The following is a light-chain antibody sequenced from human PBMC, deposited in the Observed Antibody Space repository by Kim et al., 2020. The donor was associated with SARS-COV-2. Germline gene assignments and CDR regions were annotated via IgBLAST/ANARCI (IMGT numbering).Light chain of an antibody. CDR2: SND. Sequence: GKRVTISCYGSRSNIGSNVVNWYQQLPGTAPKLLIYSNDYRPSGVPDRFSGSKSGTSASLDISGLQSEDEADYYCAAWDDSLNGSVFGGGTKVTVL. J-gene: IGLJ3*02. CDR1: RSNIGSNV. V-gene: IGLV1-44*01. CDR3: AAWDDSLNGSV.